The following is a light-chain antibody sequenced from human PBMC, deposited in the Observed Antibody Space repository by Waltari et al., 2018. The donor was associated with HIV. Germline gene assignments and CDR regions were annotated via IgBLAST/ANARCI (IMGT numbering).Light chain of an antibody. CDR2: AKN. Sequence: SSELTQDPVVSVALGQTVRITCQGDSLRTSYASWYQQKPGQAPVLVIFAKNNRPYGIPDRFSGSGSGNTTSLTITGAQAEDEADYYCNSRDSSGNHVFFGGGTKLTVL. V-gene: IGLV3-19*01. CDR3: NSRDSSGNHVF. J-gene: IGLJ2*01. CDR1: SLRTSY.